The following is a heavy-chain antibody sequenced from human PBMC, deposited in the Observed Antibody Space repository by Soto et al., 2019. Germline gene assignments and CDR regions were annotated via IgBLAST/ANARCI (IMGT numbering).Heavy chain of an antibody. CDR2: IYYSGST. J-gene: IGHJ4*02. CDR3: ARLMGSSWYAY. Sequence: SETLSLTCTVSGGSISSSSYYWGWIRQPPGKGLEWIGSIYYSGSTYYNPSLKSRVTISVDTSKNQFSLKLSSVTAADTAVYYCARLMGSSWYAYWGQGTLVTVSS. CDR1: GGSISSSSYY. D-gene: IGHD6-13*01. V-gene: IGHV4-39*01.